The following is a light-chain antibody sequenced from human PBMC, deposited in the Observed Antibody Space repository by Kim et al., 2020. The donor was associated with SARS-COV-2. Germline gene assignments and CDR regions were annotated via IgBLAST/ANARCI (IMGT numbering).Light chain of an antibody. CDR3: CSYAGSSTLV. Sequence: GQSITLSCTGTSSDVGSYNLVSWYQQHPGKAPKLMIYEVSKRPSGVSNRFSGSKSGNTASLTISGLQADDEADYYYCSYAGSSTLVFGGGTQLTVL. CDR2: EVS. V-gene: IGLV2-23*02. J-gene: IGLJ2*01. CDR1: SSDVGSYNL.